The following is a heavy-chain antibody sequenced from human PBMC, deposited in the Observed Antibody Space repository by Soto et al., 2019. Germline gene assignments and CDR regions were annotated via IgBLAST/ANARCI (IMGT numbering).Heavy chain of an antibody. CDR3: ARHKTPYQLLFLDP. Sequence: SETLSLTCTVSSGSISTYHWSWIRQPPGKGLEWIGYVYYTGSTKYNPSLKGRVSISVDTSKNLFSLKLSSVTAADTAIYYCARHKTPYQLLFLDPWGQGNLVTVSS. CDR2: VYYTGST. V-gene: IGHV4-59*08. D-gene: IGHD2-2*01. CDR1: SGSISTYH. J-gene: IGHJ5*02.